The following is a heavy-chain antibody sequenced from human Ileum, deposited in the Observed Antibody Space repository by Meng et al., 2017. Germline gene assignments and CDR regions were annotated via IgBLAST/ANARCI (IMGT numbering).Heavy chain of an antibody. Sequence: VQLKEAGQGLVRPSAPPSLICTVSGGSVSSAGYQWGWIRQPPGKGLEWIGYASTNYNPSLKSRVTISLDTSKNQFSLKLSSVTAADTAVYYCARDHWGSLDYWGQGILVTVSS. V-gene: IGHV4-61*08. D-gene: IGHD7-27*01. CDR2: AST. CDR1: GGSVSSAGYQ. CDR3: ARDHWGSLDY. J-gene: IGHJ4*02.